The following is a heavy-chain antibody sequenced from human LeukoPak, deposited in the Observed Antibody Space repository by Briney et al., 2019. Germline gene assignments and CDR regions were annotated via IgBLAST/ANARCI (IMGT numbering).Heavy chain of an antibody. Sequence: PSETLSLTCTVSGGSISSGGYYWSWIRQHPGKGLEWIGYIYYSGSTYYNPSLESRVTISVDTSKNQFSLKLSSVTAADTAVYYCAREDTGLGFFDYWGQGTLVTVSS. D-gene: IGHD2-8*02. V-gene: IGHV4-31*03. CDR1: GGSISSGGYY. J-gene: IGHJ4*02. CDR3: AREDTGLGFFDY. CDR2: IYYSGST.